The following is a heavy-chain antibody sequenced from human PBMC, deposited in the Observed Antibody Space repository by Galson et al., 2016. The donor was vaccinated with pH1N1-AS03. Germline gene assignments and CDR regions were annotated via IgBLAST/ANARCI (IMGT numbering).Heavy chain of an antibody. Sequence: SLRLSCAASGFTLSSYWMHWVRQAPGKGLVWVSRINSDGSSTIYADSVKGRFTISRDNAKNTLYLQMNSLRAEETAVYYCVRDGTMAIIDYWGQGTLVTVSS. J-gene: IGHJ4*02. V-gene: IGHV3-74*01. CDR3: VRDGTMAIIDY. CDR1: GFTLSSYW. CDR2: INSDGSST. D-gene: IGHD5-24*01.